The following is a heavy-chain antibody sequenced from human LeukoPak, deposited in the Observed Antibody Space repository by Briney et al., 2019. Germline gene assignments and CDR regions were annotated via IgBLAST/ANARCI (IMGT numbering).Heavy chain of an antibody. CDR1: GFTFSNHA. D-gene: IGHD3-10*01. V-gene: IGHV3-30*02. J-gene: IGHJ4*02. CDR2: VWYDGNRK. CDR3: VSMVRGIGY. Sequence: PGGSLRLSCAAPGFTFSNHAMPWVRQAPGKGLEWATLVWYDGNRKYYADSVKGRFTISRDNSKNSGYLQLNSLRPEDTAMYYCVSMVRGIGYWGQGTLVTVSS.